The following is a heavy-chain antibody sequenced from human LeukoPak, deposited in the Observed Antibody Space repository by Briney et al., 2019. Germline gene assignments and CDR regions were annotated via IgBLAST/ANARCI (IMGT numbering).Heavy chain of an antibody. Sequence: ASVKVSCKASGYTFTSYAMNWVRQAPGQGLEWMGWINPNSGGTNYAQKFQGRVTMTRDTSISTAYMELSRLRSDDTAVYYCTRDLRYSSSYSDYWGQGTLVTVSS. CDR2: INPNSGGT. CDR1: GYTFTSYA. D-gene: IGHD6-6*01. J-gene: IGHJ4*02. CDR3: TRDLRYSSSYSDY. V-gene: IGHV1-2*02.